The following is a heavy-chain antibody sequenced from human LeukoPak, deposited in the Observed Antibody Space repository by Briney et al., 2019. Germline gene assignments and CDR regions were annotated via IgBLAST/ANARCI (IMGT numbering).Heavy chain of an antibody. CDR2: ISSTGGDK. J-gene: IGHJ4*02. CDR3: ARGENGSFDR. D-gene: IGHD5-24*01. Sequence: RGSLRLSCKGSGVTFEDYYLSWIRQAPGKGLEWISYISSTGGDKFYADPVKGRFIISRDNAMSSVYMEMSDLTAEDTAFYYCARGENGSFDRWGQGTLVIVSS. V-gene: IGHV3-11*01. CDR1: GVTFEDYY.